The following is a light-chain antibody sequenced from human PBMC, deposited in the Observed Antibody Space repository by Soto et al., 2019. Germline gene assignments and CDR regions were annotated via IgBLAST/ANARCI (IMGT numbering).Light chain of an antibody. CDR1: SSDVGGYNY. V-gene: IGLV2-14*01. Sequence: QSVLTQPASVSGSPGQSITISCTGTSSDVGGYNYVSWYQQHPGKAPKLMIYDVSNRPSGVSNRFSGSKSGNTASLTISGLQDEDEDDFYCSSYTISNTLVFGGGTKLTVL. CDR2: DVS. J-gene: IGLJ2*01. CDR3: SSYTISNTLV.